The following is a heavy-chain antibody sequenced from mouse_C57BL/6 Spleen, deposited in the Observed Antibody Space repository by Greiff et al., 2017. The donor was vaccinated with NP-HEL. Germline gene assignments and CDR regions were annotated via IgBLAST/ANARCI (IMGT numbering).Heavy chain of an antibody. Sequence: EVQRVESEGGLVQPGSSMKLSCTASGFTFSDYYMAWVRQVPEKGLEWVANINYDGSSTYYLDSLKSRFIISRDNAKNILYLQMSSLKSEDTATYYCARDNYEDAMDYWGQGTSVTVSS. D-gene: IGHD2-1*01. CDR3: ARDNYEDAMDY. V-gene: IGHV5-16*01. CDR1: GFTFSDYY. CDR2: INYDGSST. J-gene: IGHJ4*01.